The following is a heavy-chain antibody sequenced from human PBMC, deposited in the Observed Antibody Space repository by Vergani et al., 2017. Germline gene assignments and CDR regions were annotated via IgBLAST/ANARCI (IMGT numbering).Heavy chain of an antibody. D-gene: IGHD3-3*01. V-gene: IGHV4-39*07. CDR3: ARVTGYYDFWSGRRGYYYMDV. J-gene: IGHJ6*03. CDR1: GGSISSSSYY. CDR2: IYYSGST. Sequence: QLQLQESGPGLVKPSETLSLTCTVSGGSISSSSYYWGWIRQPPGKGLEWIGSIYYSGSTYYNPSLKSRVTISVDTSKNQFSLKLSSVTAADTAVYYCARVTGYYDFWSGRRGYYYMDVWGKGTTVTVSS.